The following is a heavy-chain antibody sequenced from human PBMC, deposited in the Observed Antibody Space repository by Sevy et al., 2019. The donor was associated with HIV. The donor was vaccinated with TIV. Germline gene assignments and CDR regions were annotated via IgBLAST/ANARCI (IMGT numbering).Heavy chain of an antibody. J-gene: IGHJ6*03. Sequence: GGSLRLSCVASGFTFSTYGMNWVRQAPGKGLEWVSSISSSSSYIYYEDSVKGRFTISRDNAKNSLYLQMNSLRAEDTAVYYCARDFRNYDFWSGSTYMDVWGKGTTVTVSS. D-gene: IGHD3-3*01. CDR3: ARDFRNYDFWSGSTYMDV. V-gene: IGHV3-21*01. CDR1: GFTFSTYG. CDR2: ISSSSSYI.